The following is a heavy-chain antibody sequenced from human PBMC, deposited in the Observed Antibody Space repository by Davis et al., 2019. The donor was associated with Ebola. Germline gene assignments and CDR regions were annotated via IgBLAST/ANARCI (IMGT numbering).Heavy chain of an antibody. D-gene: IGHD3-3*01. CDR1: GGSISSYY. J-gene: IGHJ5*02. CDR3: ARGGRSASYDFWSGYVCWFDP. CDR2: IYYSGST. Sequence: PSETLSLTCTVSGGSISSYYWGWIRQPPGKGLEWIGSIYYSGSTYYNPSLKSRVTISVDTSKNQFSLKLSSVTAADTAVYYCARGGRSASYDFWSGYVCWFDPWGQGTLVTVSS. V-gene: IGHV4-39*07.